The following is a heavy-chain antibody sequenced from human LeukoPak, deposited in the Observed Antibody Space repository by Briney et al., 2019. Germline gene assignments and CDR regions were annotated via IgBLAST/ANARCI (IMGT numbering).Heavy chain of an antibody. V-gene: IGHV3-48*01. CDR2: IRSSSET. J-gene: IGHJ1*01. D-gene: IGHD5-12*01. CDR3: ARDTGNSRYGSHL. Sequence: GGSLRLSCAASGFIFSQYSMNWVRQAPGKGLEWVSHIRSSSETFYADSVKGRFTISRDNARNSRYLQMNNLRGEDRAINYWARDTGNSRYGSHLWAQDPLLPVSS. CDR1: GFIFSQYS.